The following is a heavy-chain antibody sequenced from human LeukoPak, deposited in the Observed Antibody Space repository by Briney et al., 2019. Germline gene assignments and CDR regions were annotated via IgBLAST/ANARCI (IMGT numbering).Heavy chain of an antibody. V-gene: IGHV1-18*01. J-gene: IGHJ4*02. Sequence: ASVKVSCKASGYTFNIYGISWVRQAPGQGLEWMGWISAYNGNTDYTQKLQGRVTMTTDTSTTTAYMELRSLRSDDTAVYYCARESGYCSSTSCITVFDYWGQGTLVTVSS. CDR2: ISAYNGNT. CDR3: ARESGYCSSTSCITVFDY. D-gene: IGHD2-2*01. CDR1: GYTFNIYG.